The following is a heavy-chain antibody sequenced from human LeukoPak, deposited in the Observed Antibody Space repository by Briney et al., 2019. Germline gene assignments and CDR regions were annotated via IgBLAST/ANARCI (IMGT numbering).Heavy chain of an antibody. CDR2: INAGNGNT. CDR1: GYTFTSYA. D-gene: IGHD3-22*01. Sequence: ASVKVSCKASGYTFTSYAMHWVRQAPGQRLEWMGWINAGNGNTKYSQXFQGXVTITRDTSASTAYMELSSLRSEDTAVYYCARARVLYDSSGYHPWGQGILVTVSS. V-gene: IGHV1-3*01. CDR3: ARARVLYDSSGYHP. J-gene: IGHJ5*02.